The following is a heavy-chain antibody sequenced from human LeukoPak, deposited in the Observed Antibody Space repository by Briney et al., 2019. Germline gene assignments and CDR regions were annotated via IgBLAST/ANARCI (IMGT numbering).Heavy chain of an antibody. CDR3: AKDKGSYYFDY. J-gene: IGHJ4*02. CDR1: GFTFSSYG. CDR2: ISYDGSNK. V-gene: IGHV3-30*18. Sequence: GGSLRLSCAASGFTFSSYGMHWVRQAPGKGLEWVAVISYDGSNKYYADSVKGRFTISRDNSKNTLYLQMNSLRAEDTAGYYCAKDKGSYYFDYWGQGTLVTVSS.